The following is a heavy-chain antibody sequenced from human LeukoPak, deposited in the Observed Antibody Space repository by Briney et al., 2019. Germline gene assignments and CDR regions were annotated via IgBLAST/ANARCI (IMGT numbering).Heavy chain of an antibody. J-gene: IGHJ4*02. CDR2: MNPTSGYT. D-gene: IGHD2-15*01. Sequence: ASVKVSCKASGDTFTSYDIKWVRHATRQGRVWMGWMNPTSGYTAHAQKIQGRVTMTMNTSISTAYMELSSMRSDDTAVYYCARGTVSGYCSGGACYSVDYWGQGNLVTVSS. CDR1: GDTFTSYD. V-gene: IGHV1-8*01. CDR3: ARGTVSGYCSGGACYSVDY.